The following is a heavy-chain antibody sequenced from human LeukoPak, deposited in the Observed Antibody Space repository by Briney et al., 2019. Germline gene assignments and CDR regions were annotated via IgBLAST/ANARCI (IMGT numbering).Heavy chain of an antibody. J-gene: IGHJ4*02. CDR3: AKGRGTTFREGFAAYFDY. Sequence: GGSLRLSCAASGFTFSSYAMSWVRQAPGKGLEWVSAISGSGGSTYYADSVKGRFTISRDNSKNTLYLQMNSLRAEDTAVYYCAKGRGTTFREGFAAYFDYWGQGTLVTVSS. CDR2: ISGSGGST. D-gene: IGHD1-7*01. CDR1: GFTFSSYA. V-gene: IGHV3-23*01.